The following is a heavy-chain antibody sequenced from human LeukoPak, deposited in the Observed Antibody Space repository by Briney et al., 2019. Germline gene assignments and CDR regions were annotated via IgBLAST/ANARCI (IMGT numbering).Heavy chain of an antibody. J-gene: IGHJ4*02. V-gene: IGHV3-53*01. D-gene: IGHD4-23*01. CDR2: IYSDDTT. Sequence: GGSLRLSCAVSGFTVSGNYMSWIRQAPGKGLEWVSLIYSDDTTLYADSVKGRFTISRDISKNALYLQMSSLRAEDTAVYYCARRAGGYSHPYDYWGQGVLVTVSS. CDR1: GFTVSGNY. CDR3: ARRAGGYSHPYDY.